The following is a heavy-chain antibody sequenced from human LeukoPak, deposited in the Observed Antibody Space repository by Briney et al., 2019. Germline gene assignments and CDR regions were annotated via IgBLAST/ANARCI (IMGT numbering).Heavy chain of an antibody. V-gene: IGHV4-34*01. J-gene: IGHJ3*02. Sequence: SETLSLTCAVYAGSFTGYYWSWIRQPPGNGLEWVGAINHSGSASYNPSLKSRVTISVDTSKNQFSLKLSSVTAADTVGYYCARDRNDAFDIWGQGTMVTVSS. D-gene: IGHD1-14*01. CDR2: INHSGSA. CDR3: ARDRNDAFDI. CDR1: AGSFTGYY.